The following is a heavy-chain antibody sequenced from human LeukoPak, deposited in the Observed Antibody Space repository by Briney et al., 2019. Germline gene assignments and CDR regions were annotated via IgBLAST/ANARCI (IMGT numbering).Heavy chain of an antibody. V-gene: IGHV3-23*01. CDR1: GFTFSSYA. J-gene: IGHJ4*02. CDR3: AKPLDCSGGSCYSYYFDY. D-gene: IGHD2-15*01. Sequence: GGSLRLSCAASGFTFSSYAMSWVRQAPGKGLEWVSAISGSGGSTYYADSVKGRFTISRDNSKNTLYLQMNGLRAEDTAVYYCAKPLDCSGGSCYSYYFDYWGQGTLVTVSS. CDR2: ISGSGGST.